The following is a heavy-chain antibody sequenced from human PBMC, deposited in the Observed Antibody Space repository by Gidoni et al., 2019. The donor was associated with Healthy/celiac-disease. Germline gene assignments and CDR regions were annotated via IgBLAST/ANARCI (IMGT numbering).Heavy chain of an antibody. Sequence: LQLQEAGPGLVKPTETLSLTCPVSGGSISSRSYYVGWIRQPPGKGLEWIWSIYSSGSTYYNPSLKSRVTISVDTSKNQFSLKLSSVPAADTAVYYCARDPTPNYSNYSFDPWGQGTLVTVSS. CDR2: IYSSGST. CDR3: ARDPTPNYSNYSFDP. V-gene: IGHV4-39*07. CDR1: GGSISSRSYY. D-gene: IGHD4-4*01. J-gene: IGHJ5*02.